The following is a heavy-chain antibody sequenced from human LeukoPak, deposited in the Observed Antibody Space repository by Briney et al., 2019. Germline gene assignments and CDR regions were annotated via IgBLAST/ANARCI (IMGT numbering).Heavy chain of an antibody. Sequence: GESLKISCKGSGDSFTSYWIGWVRQMPGKGLEWMGIIYPDDSDTRYSPSFQGQVTISADKSISTAYLQWSSLKASDTAMYYCARQVTIFGVVTHTDYWGQGTLVTVSS. V-gene: IGHV5-51*01. D-gene: IGHD3-3*01. CDR1: GDSFTSYW. CDR3: ARQVTIFGVVTHTDY. J-gene: IGHJ4*02. CDR2: IYPDDSDT.